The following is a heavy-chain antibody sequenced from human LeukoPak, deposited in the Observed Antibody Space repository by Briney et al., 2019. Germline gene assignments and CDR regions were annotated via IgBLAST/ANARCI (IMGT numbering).Heavy chain of an antibody. V-gene: IGHV3-7*01. Sequence: PGGSLRLSCAASEFTFSKYWMSWVRQAPGKGLQWLAHIKEDGSEKYYVDSVKGRFIISRDNAKNSLYLEMNILRGEDTAVYYCATLLPMDVWGTGTTVTVSS. J-gene: IGHJ6*03. CDR1: EFTFSKYW. CDR3: ATLLPMDV. CDR2: IKEDGSEK. D-gene: IGHD2-21*01.